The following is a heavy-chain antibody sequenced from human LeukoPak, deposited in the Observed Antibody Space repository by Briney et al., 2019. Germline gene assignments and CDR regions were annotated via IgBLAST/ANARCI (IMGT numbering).Heavy chain of an antibody. V-gene: IGHV3-23*01. D-gene: IGHD3-22*01. J-gene: IGHJ4*02. CDR1: GFTFSSYG. CDR3: AKDLDYYDSSGYYGSDY. Sequence: PGGSPRLSCAASGFTFSSYGMHWVRQAPGKGLEWVSAISGSGGSTYYADSVKGRFTISRDNSKNTLYLQMNSLRAEDTAVYYCAKDLDYYDSSGYYGSDYWGQGTLVTVSS. CDR2: ISGSGGST.